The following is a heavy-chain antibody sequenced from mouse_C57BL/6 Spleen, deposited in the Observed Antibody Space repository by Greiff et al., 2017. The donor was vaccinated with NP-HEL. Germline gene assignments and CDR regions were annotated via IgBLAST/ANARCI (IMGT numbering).Heavy chain of an antibody. CDR3: TGEDYGSSMDY. CDR2: IRLKSDNYAT. Sequence: EVKLMESGGGLVQPGGTMKLSCVASGFTFSNYWMNWVRQSPEKGLEWVAQIRLKSDNYATHYAESVKGRFTISRDDSKSSVYRQMNNLRAEDTGIYYCTGEDYGSSMDYWGQGTSVTVSS. CDR1: GFTFSNYW. D-gene: IGHD1-1*01. J-gene: IGHJ4*01. V-gene: IGHV6-3*01.